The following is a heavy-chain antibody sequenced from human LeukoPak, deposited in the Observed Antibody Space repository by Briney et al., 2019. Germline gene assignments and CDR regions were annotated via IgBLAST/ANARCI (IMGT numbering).Heavy chain of an antibody. V-gene: IGHV1-69*13. CDR1: GGTFSSYA. CDR2: IIPIFGTA. Sequence: VASVKVSCKASGGTFSSYAISWVRQAPGQGLEWMGGIIPIFGTANYAQKFQGRVTITADESTSTAYMELSSLRSEDTAVYYCAKSPYYDSSGYFPYYFDYWGQGTLVTVSS. J-gene: IGHJ4*02. CDR3: AKSPYYDSSGYFPYYFDY. D-gene: IGHD3-22*01.